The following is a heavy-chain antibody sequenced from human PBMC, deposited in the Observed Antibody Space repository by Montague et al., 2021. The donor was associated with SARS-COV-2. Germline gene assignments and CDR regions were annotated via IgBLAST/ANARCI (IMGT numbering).Heavy chain of an antibody. CDR1: GFTFSIFA. D-gene: IGHD5-24*01. CDR3: AKRNGYNPRNWSFDY. J-gene: IGHJ4*02. V-gene: IGHV3-23*03. CDR2: LYKDDRTT. Sequence: SLRLSCAASGFTFSIFAMSWARQAPGKGLEWISVLYKDDRTTDYAGSVKGRFTISRDNSKNTLYLQMDSLRVEDTAVYYCAKRNGYNPRNWSFDYWGRGTLVTVSP.